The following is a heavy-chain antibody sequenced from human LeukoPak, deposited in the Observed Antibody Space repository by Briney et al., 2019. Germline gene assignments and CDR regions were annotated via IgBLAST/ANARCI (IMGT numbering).Heavy chain of an antibody. CDR2: ISYDASNT. J-gene: IGHJ4*02. V-gene: IGHV3-30*14. CDR1: GFTFSTYT. D-gene: IGHD3-16*01. Sequence: PGRSLRLSCAASGFTFSTYTMHWVRQAPGKGLEWVAVISYDASNTYYADSVKGRFTISRDNSKNTLYLQMNSLRVEDTALYYCARGRFGQFYFDYWGQGTLVTVSS. CDR3: ARGRFGQFYFDY.